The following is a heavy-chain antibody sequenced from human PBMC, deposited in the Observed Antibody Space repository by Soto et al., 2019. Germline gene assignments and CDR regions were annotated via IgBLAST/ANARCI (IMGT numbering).Heavy chain of an antibody. Sequence: QVQLVQSGAEVKKPGSSVKVSCKASGGTFSSYAISWVRQAPGQGLEWMGGIIPIFGTANYAQKFQGRVTITADESTSTAYMELSSLXSXXXAVYYCARGRGGVTTTAHYYGMDVWGQGTTVTVSS. CDR3: ARGRGGVTTTAHYYGMDV. CDR2: IIPIFGTA. V-gene: IGHV1-69*12. D-gene: IGHD3-10*01. CDR1: GGTFSSYA. J-gene: IGHJ6*02.